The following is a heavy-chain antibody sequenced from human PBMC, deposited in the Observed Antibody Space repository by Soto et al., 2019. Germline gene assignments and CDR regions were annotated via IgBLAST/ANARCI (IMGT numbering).Heavy chain of an antibody. Sequence: EVQLLESGGGLVQPGGSLRLSCAASGFTFSSYAMTWVRQAPGKGLEWVSAISGSGGSTYYADSVKGQFTISRDNSKNTLSLQMNSLRAEDTAVYYCAKDTGLGGTGSLCFDYWGQGTLVTVSS. CDR3: AKDTGLGGTGSLCFDY. D-gene: IGHD1-1*01. V-gene: IGHV3-23*01. CDR1: GFTFSSYA. CDR2: ISGSGGST. J-gene: IGHJ4*02.